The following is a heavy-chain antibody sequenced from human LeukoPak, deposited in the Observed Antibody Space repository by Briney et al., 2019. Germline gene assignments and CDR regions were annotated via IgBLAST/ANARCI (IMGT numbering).Heavy chain of an antibody. CDR3: ARGTGVGSGWYYYYYGMDV. CDR1: GYTFTSYD. J-gene: IGHJ6*01. D-gene: IGHD6-19*01. CDR2: INPNSGNT. V-gene: IGHV1-8*01. Sequence: ASVKVSCKASGYTFTSYDINWVRQATGQGLEWMGWINPNSGNTGYAQKFQGRVTMTGNTSISTAYMELSSLRSEDTAVYYCARGTGVGSGWYYYYYGMDVWGQGTTVTLSS.